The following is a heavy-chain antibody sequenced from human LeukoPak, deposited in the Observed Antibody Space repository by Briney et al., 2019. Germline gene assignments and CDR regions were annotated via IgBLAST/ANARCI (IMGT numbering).Heavy chain of an antibody. CDR2: ISYDGSNK. J-gene: IGHJ4*02. V-gene: IGHV3-30*04. Sequence: SCKASGYTFTGYYMHWVRQAPGKGLAWVAVISYDGSNKYYADSVKGRFTISRDNSKNTLYLQMNSLRAEDTAVYYCARDLWGYGSGSYPDYWGQGILVTVSS. CDR3: ARDLWGYGSGSYPDY. D-gene: IGHD3-10*01. CDR1: GYTFTGYY.